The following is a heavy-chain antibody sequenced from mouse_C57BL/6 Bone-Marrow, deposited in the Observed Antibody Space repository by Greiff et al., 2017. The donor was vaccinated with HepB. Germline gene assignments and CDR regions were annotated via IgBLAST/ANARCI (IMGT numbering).Heavy chain of an antibody. J-gene: IGHJ1*03. CDR3: ARALYYGSCYYWYFDV. D-gene: IGHD1-1*01. V-gene: IGHV1-52*01. CDR1: GYTFTSYW. CDR2: IDPSDSET. Sequence: QVQLQQPGAELVRPGSSVKLSCKASGYTFTSYWMHWVKQRPIQGLEWIGNIDPSDSETHYNQKFKDKATLTVDKSSSPAYMQLSSLTSEDSAVYYCARALYYGSCYYWYFDVWGTGTTVTVSS.